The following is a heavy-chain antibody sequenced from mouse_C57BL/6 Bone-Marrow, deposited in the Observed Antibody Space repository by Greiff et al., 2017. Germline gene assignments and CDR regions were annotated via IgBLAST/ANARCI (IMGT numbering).Heavy chain of an antibody. J-gene: IGHJ2*01. CDR1: GYTFTSYW. Sequence: QVQLQQPGAELVMPGASVKLSCKASGYTFTSYWMHWVKQRPGQGLEWLGVIDPSASYTNYNQKFKGKATVTVDKSARTAYMQLSSLTSEDSAGDSCAREDYYDEYWGQGTTLTVTS. V-gene: IGHV1-69*01. CDR2: IDPSASYT. CDR3: AREDYYDEY.